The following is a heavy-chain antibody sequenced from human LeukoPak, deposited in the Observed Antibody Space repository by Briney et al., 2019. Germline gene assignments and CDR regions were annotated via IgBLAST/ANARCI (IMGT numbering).Heavy chain of an antibody. V-gene: IGHV3-30-3*01. CDR1: GLTFSSYA. Sequence: GGSLRLSCAASGLTFSSYAMHWVRQAPGKGLEWVAVISYDGSNKYYADSVKGRSTISRDNSKNTLYLQMNSLRAEDTAVYYCARGWDYYDSSGPTGMDVWGQGTTVTVSS. CDR2: ISYDGSNK. D-gene: IGHD3-22*01. CDR3: ARGWDYYDSSGPTGMDV. J-gene: IGHJ6*02.